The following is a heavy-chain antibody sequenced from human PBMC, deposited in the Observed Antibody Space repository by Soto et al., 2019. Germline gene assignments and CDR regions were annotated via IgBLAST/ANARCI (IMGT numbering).Heavy chain of an antibody. Sequence: QVQLQQWGAGLLKPSETLSLTCAVYGGSFSGYYWSWIRQPPGKGLEWIGEINHSGSTNYNPSLKSRVPISVDTSKNQFSLKLSSVTAADTAVYYCARGKLHYYGSGSYLLQPIDYWGQGTLVTVSS. D-gene: IGHD3-10*01. V-gene: IGHV4-34*01. CDR2: INHSGST. CDR1: GGSFSGYY. J-gene: IGHJ4*02. CDR3: ARGKLHYYGSGSYLLQPIDY.